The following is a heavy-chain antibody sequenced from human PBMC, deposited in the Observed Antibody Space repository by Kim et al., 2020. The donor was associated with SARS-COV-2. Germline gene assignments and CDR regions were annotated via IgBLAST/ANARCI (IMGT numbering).Heavy chain of an antibody. CDR2: IYYSGTT. J-gene: IGHJ5*02. D-gene: IGHD3-10*01. CDR1: GDPISDSY. CDR3: ARCRGDNYGSGSYRFDP. V-gene: IGHV4-59*01. Sequence: SETLSLTCTVSGDPISDSYWSWIRQSPGKGLEWIGYIYYSGTTHYNPSLERRVTISSDTSKNHVSLKLRAVTAADTAVYYCARCRGDNYGSGSYRFDPWGQGTLLTVSA.